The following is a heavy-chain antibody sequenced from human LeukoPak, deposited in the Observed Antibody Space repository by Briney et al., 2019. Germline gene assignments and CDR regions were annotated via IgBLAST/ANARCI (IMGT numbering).Heavy chain of an antibody. Sequence: KTGGSLRLSCAVSGFTFSDYYMSWIRQAPGKGLEWVSYVSSGGSTISHADSVKGRFTISRDNTKNSLYLQMNSLRAEDTAVYYCARWFRTSSGDYYLDVWGKGTTVTVSS. V-gene: IGHV3-11*04. CDR1: GFTFSDYY. D-gene: IGHD6-6*01. J-gene: IGHJ6*03. CDR3: ARWFRTSSGDYYLDV. CDR2: VSSGGSTI.